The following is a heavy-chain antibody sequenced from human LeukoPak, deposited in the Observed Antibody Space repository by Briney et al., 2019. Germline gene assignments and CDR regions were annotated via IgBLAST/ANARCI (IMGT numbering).Heavy chain of an antibody. CDR1: GFTVSVYY. Sequence: GGSLRLYCAVSGFTVSVYYMSWVRQAPGKGLEWVSLMCDDGRIYYADSVRGRFTISRDISSNTLYLEMSSLRAEDTARYYCAKTRPLDSSSWSHGDYWGQGTLVTVSS. CDR3: AKTRPLDSSSWSHGDY. D-gene: IGHD6-13*01. J-gene: IGHJ4*02. V-gene: IGHV3-53*01. CDR2: MCDDGRI.